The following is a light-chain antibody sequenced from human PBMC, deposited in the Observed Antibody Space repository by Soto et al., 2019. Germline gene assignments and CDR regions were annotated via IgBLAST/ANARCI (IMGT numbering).Light chain of an antibody. CDR1: QSVGTRL. J-gene: IGKJ5*01. CDR2: GAS. Sequence: EILLTQSPDTLSLSPGERATLSCRAAQSVGTRLAWYQHNTGQAPRLLISGASSRATGIPDRFTGSGSETSFTLTISRLEPEDFALYYCQHYQSGHPITFGQGTRLEIK. CDR3: QHYQSGHPIT. V-gene: IGKV3-20*01.